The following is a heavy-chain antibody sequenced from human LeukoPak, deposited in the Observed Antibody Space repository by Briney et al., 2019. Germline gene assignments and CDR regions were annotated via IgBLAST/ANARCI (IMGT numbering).Heavy chain of an antibody. CDR2: INPNSGGT. CDR3: ARARTIYYYGSGSLSDY. Sequence: ASVKVSCKASGYTFTGYYMHWVGQAPGQGLEWMGWINPNSGGTNYAQKFQGRVTMTRDTSISTAYMELSRLRSDDTAVYYCARARTIYYYGSGSLSDYWGQGTLVTVSS. D-gene: IGHD3-10*01. CDR1: GYTFTGYY. J-gene: IGHJ4*02. V-gene: IGHV1-2*02.